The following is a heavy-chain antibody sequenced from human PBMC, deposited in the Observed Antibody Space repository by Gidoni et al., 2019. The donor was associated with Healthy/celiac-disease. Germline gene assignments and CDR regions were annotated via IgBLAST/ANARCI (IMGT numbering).Heavy chain of an antibody. Sequence: QVQLQESGPGLVKPSQTLSLTCNVSGGSIRSGRYYWSWIRQPAGKGLEWIGRIYTSGSTNYNPSLKSRVTISVDTSKNQFSLKLSSVTDADTAVYYCARDRTYCSGGSCYYFDYWGQGTLVTVSS. D-gene: IGHD2-15*01. V-gene: IGHV4-61*02. CDR2: IYTSGST. J-gene: IGHJ4*02. CDR1: GGSIRSGRYY. CDR3: ARDRTYCSGGSCYYFDY.